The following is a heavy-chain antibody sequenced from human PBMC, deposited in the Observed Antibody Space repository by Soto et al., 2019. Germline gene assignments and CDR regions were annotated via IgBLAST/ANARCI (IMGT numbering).Heavy chain of an antibody. CDR1: GYTFTNYW. D-gene: IGHD1-1*01. V-gene: IGHV5-10-1*01. CDR3: ARNEHLMEWKPPQDPYDP. J-gene: IGHJ5*02. Sequence: GGSLKISCKGSGYTFTNYWISWVRQIPGKGLEWMGKIDASDSDTKYNPSFQGHVSISADKSIGTAYLQWSSLKASDTAIYYCARNEHLMEWKPPQDPYDPWGPGTLVT. CDR2: IDASDSDT.